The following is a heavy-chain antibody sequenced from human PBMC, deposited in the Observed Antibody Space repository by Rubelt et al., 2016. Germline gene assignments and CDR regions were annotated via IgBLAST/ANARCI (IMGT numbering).Heavy chain of an antibody. CDR1: AGSISTFY. J-gene: IGHJ4*02. V-gene: IGHV4-59*01. D-gene: IGHD1-26*01. CDR3: ARTKYSGGWGLHDY. Sequence: QVQLQESGPGLVKASETLSLTCTISAGSISTFYWSWIRQPPGKGLEWIGYIYYSGSTNYNPSLKSRVTISVDTSKNQFSLKLSSVTAADTAVYYGARTKYSGGWGLHDYWGQGTLVTVSS. CDR2: IYYSGST.